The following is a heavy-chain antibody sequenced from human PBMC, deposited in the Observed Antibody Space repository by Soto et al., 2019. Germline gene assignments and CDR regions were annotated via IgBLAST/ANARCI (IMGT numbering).Heavy chain of an antibody. Sequence: PSETLSLTCSVFGGSVNSYYFMWIRQPPGKGLEYIGCVNRLGTINYNPSLESRLTISVDTSKNQISLKLNSVTAADTATYSCARIVTPSYGRDYFDFWGQGTLVTVSS. CDR3: ARIVTPSYGRDYFDF. D-gene: IGHD5-18*01. J-gene: IGHJ4*02. CDR2: VNRLGTI. CDR1: GGSVNSYY. V-gene: IGHV4-4*08.